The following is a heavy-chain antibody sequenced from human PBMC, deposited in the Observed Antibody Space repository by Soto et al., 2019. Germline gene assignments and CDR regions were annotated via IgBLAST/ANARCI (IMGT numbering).Heavy chain of an antibody. J-gene: IGHJ6*02. V-gene: IGHV4-30-2*01. CDR2: IYHSGST. D-gene: IGHD6-6*01. Sequence: PSETLSLTCAVSGGSISSGGYSWSWIRQPPGKGLEWIGYIYHSGSTYYNPSLKSRVTISVDRSKNQFSLKLSSVTAADTAVYYCARGWGAARPGYYYGMDVWGQGTTVTAP. CDR1: GGSISSGGYS. CDR3: ARGWGAARPGYYYGMDV.